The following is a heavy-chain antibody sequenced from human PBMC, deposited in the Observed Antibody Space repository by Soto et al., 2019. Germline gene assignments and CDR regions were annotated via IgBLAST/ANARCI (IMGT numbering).Heavy chain of an antibody. V-gene: IGHV4-4*07. J-gene: IGHJ4*02. D-gene: IGHD2-15*01. Sequence: QEQLQESGPGLLKPSETLSLTCTVSGGSIIGYYWSWIRQPAGKGLEWIGRIYPSGGTNYSPSLKSLVIMSVDTSKKQFSLNLKSVAAADTAVYYCARGGSCSFPFDYWGQGTLVTVSS. CDR3: ARGGSCSFPFDY. CDR2: IYPSGGT. CDR1: GGSIIGYY.